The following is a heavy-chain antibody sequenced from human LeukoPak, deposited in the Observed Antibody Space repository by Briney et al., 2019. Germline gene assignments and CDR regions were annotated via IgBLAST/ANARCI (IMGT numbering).Heavy chain of an antibody. Sequence: SQTLSLTCAISGDSVSSNNAAWNWIRQSPSRGLGWLERTYYRSKWYNDYALSVRSRMTINPDTSKNQFSLHLNSVTPEDTAVYYCARTWIQLWRFDYWGQGTLVTVSS. CDR1: GDSVSSNNAA. CDR2: TYYRSKWYN. V-gene: IGHV6-1*01. D-gene: IGHD5-18*01. J-gene: IGHJ4*02. CDR3: ARTWIQLWRFDY.